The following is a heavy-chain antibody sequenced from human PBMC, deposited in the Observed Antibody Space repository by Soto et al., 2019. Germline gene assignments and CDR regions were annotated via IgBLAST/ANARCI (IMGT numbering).Heavy chain of an antibody. CDR1: GFTFSSYS. CDR3: ARDPIVLVPAAPFDY. V-gene: IGHV3-21*01. CDR2: ISSSSSYI. J-gene: IGHJ4*02. D-gene: IGHD2-2*01. Sequence: LRLSCAASGFTFSSYSMNWVRQAPGKGLEWVSSISSSSSYIYYADSVKGRFTISRDNAKNSLYLQMNSLRAEDTAVYYCARDPIVLVPAAPFDYWGQGTLVTVSS.